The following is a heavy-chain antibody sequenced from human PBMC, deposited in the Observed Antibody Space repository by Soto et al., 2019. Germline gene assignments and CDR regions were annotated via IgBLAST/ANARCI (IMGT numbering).Heavy chain of an antibody. V-gene: IGHV4-31*03. CDR1: GDAIRGGGHY. CDR2: VYHSGST. J-gene: IGHJ4*03. Sequence: QVQLQESGPGLVKPSQTLSLTCSVSGDAIRGGGHYWNWIRQFPGKGLEWIGYVYHSGSTHYNPSLRGRLTISIDTSKNQFSLRLISVTAADKALYYCARDTGLAPTVWGYWGHGTQVTVSS. CDR3: ARDTGLAPTVWGY. D-gene: IGHD7-27*01.